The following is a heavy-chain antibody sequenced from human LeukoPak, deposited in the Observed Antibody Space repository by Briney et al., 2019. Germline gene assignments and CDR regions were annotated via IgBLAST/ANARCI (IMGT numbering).Heavy chain of an antibody. D-gene: IGHD2-2*01. Sequence: ASVKVSCKASGYTFTSYYMHWVRQAPGQGLEWMGGIIPIFGTANYAQRFQGRVTITADKSTSTAYMELSSLRSEDTAVYYCARFRYCSSTSCLKGYDYWGQGTLVTVSS. V-gene: IGHV1-69*06. CDR3: ARFRYCSSTSCLKGYDY. J-gene: IGHJ4*02. CDR2: IIPIFGTA. CDR1: GYTFTSYY.